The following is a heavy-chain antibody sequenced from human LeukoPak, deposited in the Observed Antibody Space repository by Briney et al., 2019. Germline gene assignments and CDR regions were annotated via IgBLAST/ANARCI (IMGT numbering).Heavy chain of an antibody. J-gene: IGHJ6*03. V-gene: IGHV4-34*01. CDR2: INHSGTT. CDR3: ASSRGYSSSLWYYYMDV. CDR1: GGTFSGYY. Sequence: SETLSLTCAVYGGTFSGYYWSWIRQPPGKGLEWIGEINHSGTTNYNASLKSRVSISIDTSKNQFSLKARSVTAADTGVYYCASSRGYSSSLWYYYMDVWGKGTTVTVSS. D-gene: IGHD6-13*01.